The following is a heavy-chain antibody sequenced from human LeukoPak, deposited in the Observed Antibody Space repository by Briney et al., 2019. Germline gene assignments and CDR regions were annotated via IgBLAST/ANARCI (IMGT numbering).Heavy chain of an antibody. Sequence: ASVKVSCKASGYTFTGYYMHWVRQAPGQGLEWMGWINPNSGGTNYAQKFQGRVTMTRDTSISTAYMELSRLRSDDTAVYYCARDGVAATKGGDYWGQGTLVTVSS. CDR2: INPNSGGT. D-gene: IGHD1-26*01. CDR3: ARDGVAATKGGDY. J-gene: IGHJ4*02. CDR1: GYTFTGYY. V-gene: IGHV1-2*02.